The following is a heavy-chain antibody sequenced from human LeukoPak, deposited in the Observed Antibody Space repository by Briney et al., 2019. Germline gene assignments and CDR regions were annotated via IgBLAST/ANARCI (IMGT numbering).Heavy chain of an antibody. Sequence: PSETLSLTCAVYGGSFSGYYWSWIRQPPGKGLEWIGEINHSGSTNYNPSLKSRVTISVDTSKNQFSLKLSSVTAADTAVYYCARGPKRFMVRGVIHDYWGQGTLVTVSS. CDR1: GGSFSGYY. D-gene: IGHD3-10*01. V-gene: IGHV4-34*01. J-gene: IGHJ4*02. CDR3: ARGPKRFMVRGVIHDY. CDR2: INHSGST.